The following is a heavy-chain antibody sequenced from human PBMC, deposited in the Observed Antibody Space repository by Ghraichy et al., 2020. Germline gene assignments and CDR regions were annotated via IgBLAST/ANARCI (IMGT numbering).Heavy chain of an antibody. Sequence: SETLSLTCAVYGGSFSGYYWSWIRQPPGKGLEWIGEINHSGSTNYNPSLKSRVTISVDTSKNQFSLKLSSVTAADTAVYYCARGVRDEGYFDWLEGYGMDVWGQGTTVTVSS. CDR1: GGSFSGYY. D-gene: IGHD3-9*01. V-gene: IGHV4-34*01. CDR3: ARGVRDEGYFDWLEGYGMDV. J-gene: IGHJ6*02. CDR2: INHSGST.